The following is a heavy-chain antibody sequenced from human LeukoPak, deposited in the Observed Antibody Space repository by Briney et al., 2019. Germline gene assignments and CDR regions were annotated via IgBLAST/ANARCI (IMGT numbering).Heavy chain of an antibody. V-gene: IGHV4-61*02. Sequence: PSQTLSLTCTVSGGSISSGSYYWSWIRQPAGKGLEWIGRGCTTGSTNYNPSLKSRVTISVDTSKNQFSLKLSSVTAADTAVYYCARAINYYDSSGYLLPPYFDYWGQGTLVTVSS. J-gene: IGHJ4*02. D-gene: IGHD3-22*01. CDR3: ARAINYYDSSGYLLPPYFDY. CDR1: GGSISSGSYY. CDR2: GCTTGST.